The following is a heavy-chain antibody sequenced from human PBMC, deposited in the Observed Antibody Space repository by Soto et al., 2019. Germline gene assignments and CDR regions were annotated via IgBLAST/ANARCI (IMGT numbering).Heavy chain of an antibody. CDR2: INHSGST. J-gene: IGHJ4*02. V-gene: IGHV4-34*01. Sequence: PSETLSLTCAVYGGSFSGYYWSWIRQPPGKGLEWIGEINHSGSTNYNPSLKSRVTISVDTSKNQFSLKLSSVTAADTAVYYCARADILSGYYFHYWGQGTLVTVSS. CDR3: ARADILSGYYFHY. CDR1: GGSFSGYY. D-gene: IGHD3-9*01.